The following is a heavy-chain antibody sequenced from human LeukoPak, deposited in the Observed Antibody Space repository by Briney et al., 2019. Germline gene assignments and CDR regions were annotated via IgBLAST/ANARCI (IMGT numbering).Heavy chain of an antibody. CDR3: AAAFTAGGKFDY. CDR2: IYYSGDT. V-gene: IGHV4-59*01. CDR1: GGSISSYY. D-gene: IGHD3-16*01. J-gene: IGHJ4*02. Sequence: SETLSLTCTVSGGSISSYYWSWIRQPPGKGLEWIGYIYYSGDTNYNPSLKSRVTISVDTSKNQFSLKLTSVTAADTAVYYCAAAFTAGGKFDYWGQGTLVTASS.